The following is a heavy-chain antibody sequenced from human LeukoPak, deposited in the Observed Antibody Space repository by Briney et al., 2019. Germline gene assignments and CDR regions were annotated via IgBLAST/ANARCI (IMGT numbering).Heavy chain of an antibody. J-gene: IGHJ1*01. D-gene: IGHD1-26*01. CDR2: INGRSSNI. CDR1: GFSFSDYY. Sequence: GGSLRLSCAASGFSFSDYYMTWVRQAPGRGVEWVSYINGRSSNIYYADTVKGRFTISRDNSKNSLYLHMNSLRVDDTAVYYCARRVGATSDHWGQGSLVTVAS. V-gene: IGHV3-11*01. CDR3: ARRVGATSDH.